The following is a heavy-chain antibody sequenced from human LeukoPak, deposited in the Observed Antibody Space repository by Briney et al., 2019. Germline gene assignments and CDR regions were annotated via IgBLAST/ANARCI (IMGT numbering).Heavy chain of an antibody. V-gene: IGHV1-2*02. CDR3: ARVGYSGYDTGDYYYYGMDV. Sequence: ASVKVSCKASGYTFTGYYMHWVRQAPGQGLEWMGWINPNSGGTNYAQKFQGRVTMTRDTSISTAYMELSRLRSDDTAVYYCARVGYSGYDTGDYYYYGMDVWGQGTTVTVSS. CDR1: GYTFTGYY. D-gene: IGHD5-12*01. CDR2: INPNSGGT. J-gene: IGHJ6*02.